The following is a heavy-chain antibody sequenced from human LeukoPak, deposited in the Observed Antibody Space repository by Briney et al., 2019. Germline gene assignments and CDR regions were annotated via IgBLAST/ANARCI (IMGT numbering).Heavy chain of an antibody. Sequence: GGSLRLSCAASEFSFSTYCMTWVRQAPGKGLEWVAKIKQDGSEKYYVDSVKGRLTISRDNAKNTLYLQMNSLRAEDTSVYYCARDYYVGIVDQWGQGTRVTVSS. D-gene: IGHD3-22*01. V-gene: IGHV3-7*01. CDR3: ARDYYVGIVDQ. CDR2: IKQDGSEK. J-gene: IGHJ5*02. CDR1: EFSFSTYC.